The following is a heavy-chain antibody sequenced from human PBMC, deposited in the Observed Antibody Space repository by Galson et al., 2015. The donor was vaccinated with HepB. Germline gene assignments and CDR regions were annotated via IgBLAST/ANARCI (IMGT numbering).Heavy chain of an antibody. D-gene: IGHD4-17*01. Sequence: SLRLSCAASGFTFRSYTMHWVRQAPGKAPESVAVISYDGSNKYYADSVKGRFTISRDNSKNTLYLQMNSLRAEDTAVYYCAKDKTAETIWYFDLWGRGTLVTVSS. CDR1: GFTFRSYT. CDR3: AKDKTAETIWYFDL. J-gene: IGHJ2*01. V-gene: IGHV3-30*04. CDR2: ISYDGSNK.